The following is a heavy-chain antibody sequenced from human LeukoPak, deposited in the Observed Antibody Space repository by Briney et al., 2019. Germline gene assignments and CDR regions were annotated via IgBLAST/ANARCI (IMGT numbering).Heavy chain of an antibody. J-gene: IGHJ5*02. CDR3: VRLLPSSGYVLGDWFDP. D-gene: IGHD3-22*01. V-gene: IGHV4-39*01. CDR2: TFSGGNA. CDR1: GGSISSAIFY. Sequence: SETLSLTCSVSGGSISSAIFYWGWIRQPPGMGLEWLGSTFSGGNAYHNPSLKSRVTISVATSKNQCSLKLISVTAADTAVYYCVRLLPSSGYVLGDWFDPWGQGTLVTVSS.